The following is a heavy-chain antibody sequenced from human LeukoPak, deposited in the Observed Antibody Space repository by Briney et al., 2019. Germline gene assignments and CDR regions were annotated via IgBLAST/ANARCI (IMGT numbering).Heavy chain of an antibody. V-gene: IGHV1-18*04. CDR1: GYTFTSYG. J-gene: IGHJ6*04. CDR2: ISGYNGNT. CDR3: ARTYYDILTGYYLGGYYYGMDV. Sequence: ASVKVSCTASGYTFTSYGISWVRQAPGQGLEWMGWISGYNGNTNYAQNLQGRVTMTTDTSTSTAYMELRSLRSDDTAVYYCARTYYDILTGYYLGGYYYGMDVWGKGTTVTVST. D-gene: IGHD3-9*01.